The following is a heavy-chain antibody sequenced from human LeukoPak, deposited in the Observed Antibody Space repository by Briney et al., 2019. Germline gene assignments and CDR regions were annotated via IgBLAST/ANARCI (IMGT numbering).Heavy chain of an antibody. V-gene: IGHV1-18*01. D-gene: IGHD1-26*01. Sequence: ASVKVSCKASGYTFTSYGISWVRQAPGRGLEWMGWISAYNGNTNYAQKLQGRVTMTEDTSTDTAYMELSSLRSEDTAVYYCATWDISGAYRAFHIWGQGTVVTVSS. CDR1: GYTFTSYG. J-gene: IGHJ3*02. CDR2: ISAYNGNT. CDR3: ATWDISGAYRAFHI.